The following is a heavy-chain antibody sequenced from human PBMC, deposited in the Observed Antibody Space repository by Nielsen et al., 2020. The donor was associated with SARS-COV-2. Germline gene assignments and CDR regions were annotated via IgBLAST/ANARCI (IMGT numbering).Heavy chain of an antibody. CDR2: VSHDGNNR. D-gene: IGHD1/OR15-1a*01. CDR1: GFIFSDYA. CDR3: ARDLSRDLTNVDY. J-gene: IGHJ4*02. V-gene: IGHV3-30*03. Sequence: GESLKISCAASGFIFSDYAMAWVRQAPGKGLEWVAVVSHDGNNRQYGDSVKGRFTISRDNFKNTVSLEMNSLRAQDTAVYYCARDLSRDLTNVDYWGQGTLVTVSS.